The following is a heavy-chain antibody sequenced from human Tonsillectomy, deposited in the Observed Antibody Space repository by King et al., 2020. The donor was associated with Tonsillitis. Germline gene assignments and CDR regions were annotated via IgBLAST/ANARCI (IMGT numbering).Heavy chain of an antibody. CDR3: AKDPNGDYVGAFEI. Sequence: VQLVESGGGLVQPGGSLRLSCAVSGITFSRYAMMWVRQAPGKGLEWVSAIGASGDSTYYADSLKGRLTISRDNSKNTLYLQMNSLRAEDTAVYYCAKDPNGDYVGAFEIWGQGTMVTVS. CDR2: IGASGDST. D-gene: IGHD4-17*01. CDR1: GITFSRYA. V-gene: IGHV3-23*04. J-gene: IGHJ3*02.